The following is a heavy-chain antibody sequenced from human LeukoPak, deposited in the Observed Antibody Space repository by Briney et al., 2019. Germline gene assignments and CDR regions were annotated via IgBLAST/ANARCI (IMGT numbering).Heavy chain of an antibody. D-gene: IGHD6-13*01. CDR2: ISYDGSNK. J-gene: IGHJ5*02. V-gene: IGHV3-30*18. Sequence: GGSLRLSCAASGFTFSSYGMHWVRRAPGKGLEWVAVISYDGSNKYYADSVKGRFTISRDNSKNTLYLQMNSLRAEDTAVYYCAKDLGSVAAADYNWFDPWGQGTLVTVSS. CDR3: AKDLGSVAAADYNWFDP. CDR1: GFTFSSYG.